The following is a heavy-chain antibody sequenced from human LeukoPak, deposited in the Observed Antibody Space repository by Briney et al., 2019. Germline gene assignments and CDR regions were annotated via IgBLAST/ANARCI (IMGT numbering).Heavy chain of an antibody. V-gene: IGHV3-30*02. CDR3: ANSPIEPYSSGWGIDY. CDR2: IRYDGSNK. J-gene: IGHJ4*02. D-gene: IGHD6-19*01. Sequence: QTGGSLRLSCAASGFTFSSYGMHWVRQAPGKGLEWVAFIRYDGSNKYYADSVKGRFTISRDNSKNTLYLQMNSLRAEDTAVYYCANSPIEPYSSGWGIDYWGQGTLVTVSS. CDR1: GFTFSSYG.